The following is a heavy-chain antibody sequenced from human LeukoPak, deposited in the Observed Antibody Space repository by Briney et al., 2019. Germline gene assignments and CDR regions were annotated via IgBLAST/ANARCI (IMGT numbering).Heavy chain of an antibody. CDR3: ARDYNFWSGYFSEMGTGDSEGMDV. D-gene: IGHD3-3*01. Sequence: SQTLSLICTVSGGSISSGGYYWSWIRQHPGKGLEWIGYIYYSGSTYYNPSLKSRVTISVDTSKNQFSLKLSSVTAADTAVYYCARDYNFWSGYFSEMGTGDSEGMDVWGQGTTVTVSS. CDR2: IYYSGST. J-gene: IGHJ6*02. V-gene: IGHV4-31*03. CDR1: GGSISSGGYY.